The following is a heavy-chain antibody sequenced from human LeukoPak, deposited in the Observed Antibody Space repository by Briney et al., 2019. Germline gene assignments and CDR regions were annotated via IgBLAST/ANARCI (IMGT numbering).Heavy chain of an antibody. CDR3: ARQGRGAASVGFLEWLF. V-gene: IGHV1-69*01. D-gene: IGHD3-3*01. J-gene: IGHJ4*02. CDR1: GGTFSSYA. Sequence: GSSVKVSCKASGGTFSSYAISWVRQAPGQGLEWMGGIIPIFGTANYAQKFQGRVTITADESTSTAYMELSSLRSEDTAVYYCARQGRGAASVGFLEWLFWGQGTLVTVSS. CDR2: IIPIFGTA.